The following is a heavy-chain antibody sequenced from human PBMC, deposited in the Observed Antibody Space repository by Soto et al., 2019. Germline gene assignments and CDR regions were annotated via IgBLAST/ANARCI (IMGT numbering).Heavy chain of an antibody. Sequence: GGSLRLSCAASGFTFSSYAMHWVRQAPGKGLEWVAVISYDGSNKYYADSVKGRFTISRDNSENTLYLQMNSLRAEDTAVYYCARGSCSSTSCYTTYNWFDPWGQGTLVTVSS. V-gene: IGHV3-30-3*01. CDR3: ARGSCSSTSCYTTYNWFDP. CDR1: GFTFSSYA. J-gene: IGHJ5*02. CDR2: ISYDGSNK. D-gene: IGHD2-2*02.